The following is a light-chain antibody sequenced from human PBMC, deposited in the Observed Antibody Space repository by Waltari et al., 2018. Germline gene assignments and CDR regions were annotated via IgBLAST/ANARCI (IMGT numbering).Light chain of an antibody. CDR2: EVS. CDR3: SSYAGSINWV. V-gene: IGLV2-8*01. CDR1: SSDVGGYNY. J-gene: IGLJ3*02. Sequence: QSALTQPPSASGSPGQSVTISCTGTSSDVGGYNYVSWYQQHPVKAPQLMIYEVSKRPSGVPDRCSGSKSGNTASLTVSGLQAEDEADYYCSSYAGSINWVFGGGTKLTVL.